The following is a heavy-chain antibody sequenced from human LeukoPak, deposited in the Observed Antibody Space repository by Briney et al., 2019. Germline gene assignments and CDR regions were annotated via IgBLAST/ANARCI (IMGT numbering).Heavy chain of an antibody. CDR3: ARENSRYDAFDI. J-gene: IGHJ3*02. Sequence: GGSLRLSCAASGFTVSSNDMHWVRQATGKGLEWVSAIGTAGDTYYPGSVKGRFTISRENAKNSLYLHMNSLRAGDTAVYYCARENSRYDAFDIWGQGTMVTVSS. CDR1: GFTVSSND. V-gene: IGHV3-13*01. CDR2: IGTAGDT. D-gene: IGHD3-16*01.